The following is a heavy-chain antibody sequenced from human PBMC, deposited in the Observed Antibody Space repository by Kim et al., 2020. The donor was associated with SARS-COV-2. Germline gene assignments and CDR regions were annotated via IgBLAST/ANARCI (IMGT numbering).Heavy chain of an antibody. D-gene: IGHD3-16*01. V-gene: IGHV3-30*01. Sequence: DSVKGRFTISRDNSKNTLYLQMNSLRAEDTAVYYCARVRAPRNRGSDFDYWGQGTLVTVSS. J-gene: IGHJ4*02. CDR3: ARVRAPRNRGSDFDY.